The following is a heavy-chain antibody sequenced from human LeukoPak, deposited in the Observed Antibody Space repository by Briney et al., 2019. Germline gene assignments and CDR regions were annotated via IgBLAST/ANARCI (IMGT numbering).Heavy chain of an antibody. CDR3: ARDSGSYSDY. V-gene: IGHV4-31*03. CDR1: GGSISSGGYY. CDR2: IYYSGST. J-gene: IGHJ4*02. D-gene: IGHD1-26*01. Sequence: SETLSLTCTVSGGSISSGGYYWSWIRQHPGRGLEWIGYIYYSGSTYYNPSLKSRVTISVDTSKNQFSLKLSSVTAADTAVYYCARDSGSYSDYWGQGTLVTVSS.